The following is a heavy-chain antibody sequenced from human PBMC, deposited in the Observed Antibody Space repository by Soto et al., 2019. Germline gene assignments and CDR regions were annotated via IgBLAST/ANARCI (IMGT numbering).Heavy chain of an antibody. CDR2: INHSGST. D-gene: IGHD3-3*01. Sequence: SETLSLTCAVYGGSFSGYYWSWIRQPPGKGLEWIGEINHSGSTNYNPSLKSRVTISVDTSKNQFSLKLSSVTAADTAVYYCARGAATIFGVVTNYYFDYWGQGTLVTVSS. V-gene: IGHV4-34*01. CDR1: GGSFSGYY. CDR3: ARGAATIFGVVTNYYFDY. J-gene: IGHJ4*02.